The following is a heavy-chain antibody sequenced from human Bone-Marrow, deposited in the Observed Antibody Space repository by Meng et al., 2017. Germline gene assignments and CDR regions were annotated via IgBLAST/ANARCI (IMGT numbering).Heavy chain of an antibody. J-gene: IGHJ4*02. V-gene: IGHV3-74*01. CDR2: INSDGSST. Sequence: GESLKISCAASGFTFSSYWMHWVRQAPGKGLVWVSRINSDGSSTSYADSVKGRFTISRDNAKNTLYLQMNSLRAEDTALYYCAMGWGSSRAFDFWGQGTLVTVSS. D-gene: IGHD6-6*01. CDR3: AMGWGSSRAFDF. CDR1: GFTFSSYW.